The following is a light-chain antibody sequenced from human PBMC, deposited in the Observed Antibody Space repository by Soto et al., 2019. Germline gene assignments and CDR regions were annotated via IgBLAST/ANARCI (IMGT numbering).Light chain of an antibody. CDR1: QDISSY. Sequence: AIRMTQSPSSFSASTGDRVTITCRASQDISSYLAWYQQKPGKAPKLLIYAASTLQSGVPSRFSGSGSETDFTLTISCLQSEDFATYYCQQYYSYPRTFGQGTKVEIK. CDR2: AAS. V-gene: IGKV1-8*01. CDR3: QQYYSYPRT. J-gene: IGKJ1*01.